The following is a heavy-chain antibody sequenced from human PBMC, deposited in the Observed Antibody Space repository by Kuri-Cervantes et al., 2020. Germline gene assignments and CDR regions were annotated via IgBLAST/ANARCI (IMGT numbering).Heavy chain of an antibody. J-gene: IGHJ4*02. CDR1: GFIFSHHG. CDR2: ITYDGSNK. CDR3: ARWGECTATGPDGTCHFDS. D-gene: IGHD6-13*01. V-gene: IGHV3-30*03. Sequence: GGSLRLSCAASGFIFSHHGMHWVRQAPGKGLEWVAVITYDGSNKIYADSVKGRFTISRDNFKNTLDLQMNSLRPEDTAVYYCARWGECTATGPDGTCHFDSWGQGTLVTVSS.